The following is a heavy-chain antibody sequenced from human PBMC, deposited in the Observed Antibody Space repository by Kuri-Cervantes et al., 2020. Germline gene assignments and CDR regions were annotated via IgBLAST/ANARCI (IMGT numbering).Heavy chain of an antibody. CDR3: ARPRHSASWYEFDY. CDR2: ISGSGGST. CDR1: GFTFSSYA. D-gene: IGHD6-13*01. Sequence: GESLKISCAASGFTFSSYAMSWVRQAPGKGLEWVSAISGSGGSTYYADSVKGRFTISRDNAKDSLYLQMNSLRADDTAVYYCARPRHSASWYEFDYWGQGTLVTVSS. J-gene: IGHJ4*02. V-gene: IGHV3-23*01.